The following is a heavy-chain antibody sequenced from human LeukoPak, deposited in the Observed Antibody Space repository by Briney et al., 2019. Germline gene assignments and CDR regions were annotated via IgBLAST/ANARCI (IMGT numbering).Heavy chain of an antibody. CDR1: GFTSSSYA. CDR2: IKSKTDGGTT. V-gene: IGHV3-15*01. CDR3: TTEYDPPDAFDI. J-gene: IGHJ3*02. D-gene: IGHD3-16*01. Sequence: PGGSLRLSCAASGFTSSSYAMSWVRQAPGKGREWVGRIKSKTDGGTTDYAAPVKGRFTISRDDSKNTLYLQMNSLKTEDTAVYYCTTEYDPPDAFDIWGQGTMVTVSS.